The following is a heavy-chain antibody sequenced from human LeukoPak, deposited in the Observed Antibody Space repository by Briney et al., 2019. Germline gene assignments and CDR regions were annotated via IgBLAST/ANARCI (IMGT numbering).Heavy chain of an antibody. D-gene: IGHD2-15*01. CDR2: ISGSGGST. CDR1: GFTFSSYA. Sequence: PRGSLRLSGAASGFTFSSYAMSWVRQAPGKGLEWVSAISGSGGSTYYADSVRGRFTISRDNSKNTLYLQMNSLRAEDTAVYYCATSPRGWYYFDYWGQGTLVTVSS. CDR3: ATSPRGWYYFDY. J-gene: IGHJ4*02. V-gene: IGHV3-23*01.